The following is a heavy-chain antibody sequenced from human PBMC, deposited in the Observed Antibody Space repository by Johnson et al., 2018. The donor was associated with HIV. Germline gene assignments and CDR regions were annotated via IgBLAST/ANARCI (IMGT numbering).Heavy chain of an antibody. J-gene: IGHJ3*02. Sequence: QVQLVESGGGVVQPGRSLRLSCAASGFTFSSYGMHWVRQAPGKGLEWVAVISSDGNNKYFADSVKGRFTISRDNSKNTLYLQMNSLRAEDTAVYYCAKGLKLGSGDDAFDIWGQGTMVTVSS. CDR1: GFTFSSYG. D-gene: IGHD7-27*01. CDR2: ISSDGNNK. CDR3: AKGLKLGSGDDAFDI. V-gene: IGHV3-30*18.